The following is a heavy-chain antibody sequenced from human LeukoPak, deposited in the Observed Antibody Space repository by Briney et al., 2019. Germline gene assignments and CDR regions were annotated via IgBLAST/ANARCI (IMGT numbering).Heavy chain of an antibody. D-gene: IGHD6-13*01. J-gene: IGHJ1*01. Sequence: PGGSLRLSCAASGFTFSSYGMHWVRQAPGKGLEWVAVISYDGSNKYYADSVKGRFTISRDNSKSTLYLQMNSLRAEDTAVYYCAKGSSWYGGEYFQHWGQGTLVTVSS. CDR3: AKGSSWYGGEYFQH. CDR2: ISYDGSNK. V-gene: IGHV3-30*18. CDR1: GFTFSSYG.